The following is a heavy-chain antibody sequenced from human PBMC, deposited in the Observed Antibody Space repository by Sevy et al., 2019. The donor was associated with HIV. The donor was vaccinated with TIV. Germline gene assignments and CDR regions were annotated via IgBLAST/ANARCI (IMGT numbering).Heavy chain of an antibody. J-gene: IGHJ5*02. CDR1: GFTFSSYA. CDR2: ISGSGGST. Sequence: GGSLRLSCAASGFTFSSYAMSWVRQAPGKGLEWVSAISGSGGSTYYADSVKGRFTISRGNSKNTLYLQMNSLRAEDTAVYYCAKGRGGSYIELNWFDPWGQGTLVTVSS. D-gene: IGHD1-26*01. V-gene: IGHV3-23*01. CDR3: AKGRGGSYIELNWFDP.